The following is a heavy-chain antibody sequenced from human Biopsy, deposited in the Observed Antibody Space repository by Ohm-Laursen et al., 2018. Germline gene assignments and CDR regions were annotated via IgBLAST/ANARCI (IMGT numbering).Heavy chain of an antibody. CDR1: GFKFDEFA. CDR2: IRRNSAII. CDR3: ARDRGGARYGMDV. Sequence: SLRLSCAASGFKFDEFAMHWVRQTPGKGLEWVSGIRRNSAIIDYADSVRGRFTISRDNARRFLFLQMNNLKSEDTAFYYCARDRGGARYGMDVWGRGTTVTVSS. D-gene: IGHD1-26*01. J-gene: IGHJ6*02. V-gene: IGHV3-9*01.